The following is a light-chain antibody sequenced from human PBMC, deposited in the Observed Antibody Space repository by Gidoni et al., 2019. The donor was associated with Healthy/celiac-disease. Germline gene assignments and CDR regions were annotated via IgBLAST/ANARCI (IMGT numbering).Light chain of an antibody. V-gene: IGKV1-39*01. Sequence: DIQMTQSPSSLSASVGDRVTITCRASQSISSYLNWYQQKPGKAPKLLIYAASRFSGSGSGTDFTLTISSLQPEDFVTYYCQQSYSTPEEFTFGPGTKVDIK. CDR1: QSISSY. CDR3: QQSYSTPEEFT. J-gene: IGKJ3*01. CDR2: AA.